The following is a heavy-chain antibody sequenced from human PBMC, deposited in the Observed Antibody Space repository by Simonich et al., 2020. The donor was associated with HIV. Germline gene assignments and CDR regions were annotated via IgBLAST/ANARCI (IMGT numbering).Heavy chain of an antibody. CDR2: ISGSGDSI. D-gene: IGHD5-12*01. Sequence: EVQLLESGGGLVQPGGSLRLSCAASGFTFSRYTMNWVRQAPGKGLEWVSTISGSGDSIYYADSVKGRFTISRDNSKNTLYLQMNSLRAEDTAVYYCAKDDVRGYNGPFDYWGQGTLVTVSS. V-gene: IGHV3-23*01. J-gene: IGHJ4*02. CDR3: AKDDVRGYNGPFDY. CDR1: GFTFSRYT.